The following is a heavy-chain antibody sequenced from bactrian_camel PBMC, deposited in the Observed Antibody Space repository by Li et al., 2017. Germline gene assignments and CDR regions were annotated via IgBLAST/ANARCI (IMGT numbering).Heavy chain of an antibody. CDR1: GFTFSTFD. V-gene: IGHV3S40*01. D-gene: IGHD5*01. Sequence: VQLVESGGGLVQPGGSLRLSCAASGFTFSTFDMSWVRQAPGKGLEWVSTINPGGDTAYYADSVKGRFTIARDNAKNTVCRQMNSLKPEDTAVYYCASVAHGVFKGVWPESVGRDDPGMGGWGSGTQVTV. J-gene: IGHJ4*01. CDR2: INPGGDTA.